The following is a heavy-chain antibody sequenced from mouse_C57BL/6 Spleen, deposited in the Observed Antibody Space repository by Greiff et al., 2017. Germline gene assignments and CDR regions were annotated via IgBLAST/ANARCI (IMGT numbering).Heavy chain of an antibody. CDR1: GYAFSSSW. Sequence: QVQLQQPGPELVKPGASVKISCKASGYAFSSSWMNWVKQRPGKGLEWIGRIYPGDGDTNYNGKFKGKATLTADKSSSTAYMQHSSLTSEDSAVYFCARELRYPAWFAYWGQGTLVTVSA. CDR2: IYPGDGDT. V-gene: IGHV1-82*01. CDR3: ARELRYPAWFAY. J-gene: IGHJ3*01. D-gene: IGHD1-1*01.